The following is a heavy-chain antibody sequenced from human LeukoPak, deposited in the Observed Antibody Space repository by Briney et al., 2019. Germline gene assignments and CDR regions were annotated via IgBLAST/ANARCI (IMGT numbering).Heavy chain of an antibody. V-gene: IGHV4-30-4*01. CDR3: ARAGLGIYFDY. J-gene: IGHJ4*02. CDR1: GGSISSGDYS. Sequence: SETLSLTCTVSGGSISSGDYSWSWIRQPTGKGLEWIGYIYYSGSTYYNPSLKSRVTISVDTSKNQFSLKLSSVTAADTAVYYCARAGLGIYFDYWGQGTLVTVSS. D-gene: IGHD6-13*01. CDR2: IYYSGST.